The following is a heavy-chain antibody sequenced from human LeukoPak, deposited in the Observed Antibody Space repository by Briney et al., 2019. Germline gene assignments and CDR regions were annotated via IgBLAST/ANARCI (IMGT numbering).Heavy chain of an antibody. D-gene: IGHD2-15*01. J-gene: IGHJ4*02. Sequence: GGSLRLSCAASGFTFSSYAMSWVRQAPGKGLEWVSAISGSGGSTYYADSVKGRFAISRDNSKNTLYLQMNSLRAEDTAVYYCAKDLRCSGGSCYYFDYWGQGTLVTVSS. CDR1: GFTFSSYA. V-gene: IGHV3-23*01. CDR3: AKDLRCSGGSCYYFDY. CDR2: ISGSGGST.